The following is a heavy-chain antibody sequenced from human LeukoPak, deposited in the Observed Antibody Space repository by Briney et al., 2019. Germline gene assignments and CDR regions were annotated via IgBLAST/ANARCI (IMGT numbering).Heavy chain of an antibody. CDR1: RGTFSSYA. V-gene: IGHV1-69*05. CDR3: ARDSPSAYYYDSSGYYYGGWFDP. D-gene: IGHD3-22*01. CDR2: IIPIFGTA. Sequence: SVKVSCKASRGTFSSYAISWVRQAPGQGLEWVGGIIPIFGTANYAQKFQGRVTITTDESTSTAYMELSSLRSEDTAVYYCARDSPSAYYYDSSGYYYGGWFDPWGQGTLVTVSS. J-gene: IGHJ5*02.